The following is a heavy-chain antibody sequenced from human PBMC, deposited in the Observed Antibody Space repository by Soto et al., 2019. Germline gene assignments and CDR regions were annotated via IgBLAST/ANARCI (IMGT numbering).Heavy chain of an antibody. CDR2: IHTYNGNT. CDR1: GYTFTDYG. D-gene: IGHD6-19*01. V-gene: IGHV1-18*01. J-gene: IGHJ4*02. Sequence: QVQLVQSGAEVKKPGASVKVYCKASGYTFTDYGISWVRQAPGQGLEWMGWIHTYNGNTNYAQKVQGRVTMTTDSSTSTAYMELRSLRSDDTAVYYCARDAQYSSRWHPIDYWGQGTLVTASS. CDR3: ARDAQYSSRWHPIDY.